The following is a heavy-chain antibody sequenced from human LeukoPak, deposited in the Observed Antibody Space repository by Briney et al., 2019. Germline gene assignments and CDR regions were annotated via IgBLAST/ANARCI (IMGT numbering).Heavy chain of an antibody. V-gene: IGHV1-18*01. Sequence: ASVKVSCKASGYTLTSYGISWVRQAPGQGLEWMGWISAYNGNTNYAQKLQGRVTMTTDTSTSTAYMELRSLRSDDTAVYYCARDVNWNYSRHFDYWGQGTLVTVSS. J-gene: IGHJ4*02. D-gene: IGHD1-7*01. CDR3: ARDVNWNYSRHFDY. CDR2: ISAYNGNT. CDR1: GYTLTSYG.